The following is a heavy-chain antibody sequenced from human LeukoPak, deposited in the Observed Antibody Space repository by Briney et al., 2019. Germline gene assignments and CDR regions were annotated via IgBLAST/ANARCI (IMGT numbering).Heavy chain of an antibody. J-gene: IGHJ3*02. Sequence: GGSLRLSCAASGFTFSIYAMSWVRQAPGKGLEWVSAISGSGGSTYYADSVKGRFTISRDNSKNTLYLQMNSLRAEDTAVYYCAKDSYSSVNPDAFDIWGQGTMVTVSS. CDR3: AKDSYSSVNPDAFDI. D-gene: IGHD6-25*01. CDR2: ISGSGGST. CDR1: GFTFSIYA. V-gene: IGHV3-23*01.